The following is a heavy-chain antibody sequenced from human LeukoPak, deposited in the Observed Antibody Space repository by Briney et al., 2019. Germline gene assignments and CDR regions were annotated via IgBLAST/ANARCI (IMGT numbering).Heavy chain of an antibody. Sequence: GASVKVSCKASGGTFSSYAISWVRQAPGQGLEWMGGIIPIFGTANYAQKFQGRVTITTDESTSTAYMELSSLRSEDTAVYYCARGPYDILTGTYYYMDVWGKGTTVTVSS. V-gene: IGHV1-69*05. CDR3: ARGPYDILTGTYYYMDV. D-gene: IGHD3-9*01. CDR2: IIPIFGTA. J-gene: IGHJ6*03. CDR1: GGTFSSYA.